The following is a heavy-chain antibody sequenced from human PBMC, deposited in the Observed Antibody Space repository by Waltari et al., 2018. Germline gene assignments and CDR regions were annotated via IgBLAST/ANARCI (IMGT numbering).Heavy chain of an antibody. CDR3: ARDAKYCSGGSCYSVLWYFDL. V-gene: IGHV3-33*01. Sequence: QVQLVESGGGVVQPGRSLRLSCAASGFTFSSYGMHWFRQAPGRGLEWVAVIWYDGSNKYYADSVKGRFTISRDNSKNTLYLQMNSLRAEDTAVYYCARDAKYCSGGSCYSVLWYFDLWGRGTLVTVSS. J-gene: IGHJ2*01. CDR1: GFTFSSYG. D-gene: IGHD2-15*01. CDR2: IWYDGSNK.